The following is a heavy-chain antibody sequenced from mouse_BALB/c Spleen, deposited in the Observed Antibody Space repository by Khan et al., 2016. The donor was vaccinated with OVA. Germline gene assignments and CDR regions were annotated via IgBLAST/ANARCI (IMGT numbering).Heavy chain of an antibody. J-gene: IGHJ2*01. D-gene: IGHD1-3*01. CDR2: INPSNGRT. Sequence: QVRLKQSGAELVNPGASVNLSCKASGYTLTSYWMHWVKQRPGQGLEWIGEINPSNGRTNYNEKFKSKATLTVDKSSSTAYMQLSSPTSEDSAVYYCARRLINFDYWGQGTTLTVSS. V-gene: IGHV1S81*02. CDR3: ARRLINFDY. CDR1: GYTLTSYW.